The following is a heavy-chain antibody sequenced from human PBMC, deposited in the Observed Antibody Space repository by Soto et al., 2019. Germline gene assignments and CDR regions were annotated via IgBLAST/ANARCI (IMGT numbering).Heavy chain of an antibody. Sequence: QVQLQQWGAGLLKPSETLSLTCAVYGGSFSGYYWSWIRQPPGKGLEWIGEIDHTGSTTYNPSLKRRLTISVDTSKNHFSLQLCSVTGADTAAYYCARFPRWCDPWGQGTLVTVSS. CDR2: IDHTGST. J-gene: IGHJ5*02. CDR1: GGSFSGYY. V-gene: IGHV4-34*01. CDR3: ARFPRWCDP.